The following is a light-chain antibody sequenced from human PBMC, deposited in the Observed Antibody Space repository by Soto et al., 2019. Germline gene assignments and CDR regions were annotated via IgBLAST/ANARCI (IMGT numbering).Light chain of an antibody. V-gene: IGLV2-8*01. Sequence: QSALTQPPSASGSPGQSVTISCTGTSSDVGAHNYVSWYQQHPGKAPKLMIYEVNKRPSGAPDRFSGSKSGNTASLTVSGLHADDEADYYCISYAGTAYVAIGGGTKLTVL. CDR2: EVN. CDR3: ISYAGTAYVA. CDR1: SSDVGAHNY. J-gene: IGLJ2*01.